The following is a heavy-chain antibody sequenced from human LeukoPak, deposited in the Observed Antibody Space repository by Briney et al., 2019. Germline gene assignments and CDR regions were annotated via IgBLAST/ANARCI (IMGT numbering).Heavy chain of an antibody. Sequence: SETLSLTCAVYGGSFSGYYWSWIRQPPGKGLEWIGEINHSGSTNYNPSLKSRVTISVDTSKNQLSLKLSSVTAADTAVYYCARRKNPKNFDYWGQGTLVTVSS. CDR1: GGSFSGYY. D-gene: IGHD1-14*01. V-gene: IGHV4-34*01. CDR2: INHSGST. J-gene: IGHJ4*02. CDR3: ARRKNPKNFDY.